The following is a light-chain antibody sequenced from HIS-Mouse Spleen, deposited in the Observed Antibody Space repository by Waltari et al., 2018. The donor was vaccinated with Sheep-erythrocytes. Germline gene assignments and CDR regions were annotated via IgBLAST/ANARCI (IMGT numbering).Light chain of an antibody. CDR1: SSDVGSYNL. CDR3: CSYAGSSTPV. CDR2: EGS. J-gene: IGLJ3*02. Sequence: QSALTQPASVSGSPGQSITISCTGTSSDVGSYNLVSWYQQHPGKAPKPMIYEGSKRPSGVSNRFSGSKSGNTASLTISGLQAEDEADYYCCSYAGSSTPVLGGGTKLTVL. V-gene: IGLV2-23*01.